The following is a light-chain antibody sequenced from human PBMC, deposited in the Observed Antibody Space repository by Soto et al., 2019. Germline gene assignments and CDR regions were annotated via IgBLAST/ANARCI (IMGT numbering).Light chain of an antibody. CDR3: QQYNGYRWT. J-gene: IGKJ1*01. CDR1: QTISSW. CDR2: KTS. V-gene: IGKV1-5*03. Sequence: DIQMTQSPSTLSGSVGDRVTITFRASQTISSWLAWYQQKPGKAPKILIYKTSSLESGVPSRFSGSGSGTEFTLTISSLQPDDFATYYCQQYNGYRWTFGQGTKVDIK.